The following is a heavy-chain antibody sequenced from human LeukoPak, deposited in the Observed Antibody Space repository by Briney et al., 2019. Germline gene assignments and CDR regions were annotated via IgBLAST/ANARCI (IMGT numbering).Heavy chain of an antibody. CDR2: IYASGNT. V-gene: IGHV4-4*07. CDR3: ARQGVATAIDY. D-gene: IGHD2-21*02. CDR1: GGSISSYY. Sequence: PSETLSLTCTVSGGSISSYYWSWIRQPAGKGLEWIGRIYASGNTNYNPSLKSRVTMSVDTSKNLFALKLSSVTAADTAVYYCARQGVATAIDYWSQGTLVTVSS. J-gene: IGHJ4*02.